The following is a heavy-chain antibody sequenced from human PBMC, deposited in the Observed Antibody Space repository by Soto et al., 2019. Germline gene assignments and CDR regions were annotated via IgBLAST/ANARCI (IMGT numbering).Heavy chain of an antibody. CDR2: IYYSGST. V-gene: IGHV4-39*01. D-gene: IGHD3-22*01. J-gene: IGHJ4*01. CDR3: ARHLNYYDSSGYYSY. Sequence: SGTPALARASSGGTIKITGFYVGWKRQTPGKGLEWIGSIYYSGSTYHNPSLKSRVTISVDTSKNQLSLKLSSVTAADTAVYYCARHLNYYDSSGYYSYSGQGTLVTVSS. CDR1: GGTIKITGFY.